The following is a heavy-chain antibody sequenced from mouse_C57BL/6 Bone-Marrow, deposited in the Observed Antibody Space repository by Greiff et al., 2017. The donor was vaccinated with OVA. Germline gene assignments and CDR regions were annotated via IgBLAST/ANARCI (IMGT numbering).Heavy chain of an antibody. J-gene: IGHJ1*03. CDR3: GRWILRRWYFDD. V-gene: IGHV1-52*01. CDR2: IDHSDSET. Sequence: QVQLQQSGAELVRPGSSVKLSCKASGYTFTSYWMHWVKQRPIQGLEWIGNIDHSDSETYYNQKFKDKATLTVDKSSSTTYMQLSSLTSEDSAVYYCGRWILRRWYFDDWGTGTTVTVSS. CDR1: GYTFTSYW. D-gene: IGHD2-3*01.